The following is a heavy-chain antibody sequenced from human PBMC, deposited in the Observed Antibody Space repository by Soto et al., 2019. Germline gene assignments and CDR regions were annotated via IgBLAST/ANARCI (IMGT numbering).Heavy chain of an antibody. CDR1: GGSISSSNW. J-gene: IGHJ5*02. V-gene: IGHV4-4*02. CDR3: ARAIAAAAWWFDP. D-gene: IGHD6-13*01. CDR2: IYHSGST. Sequence: PSETLSLTCAVSGGSISSSNWWSWVRQPPGKGLEWIGEIYHSGSTNYNPSLKSRVTISVDKSKNQSSLKLSSVTAADTAVYYCARAIAAAAWWFDPWGQGTLVTVSS.